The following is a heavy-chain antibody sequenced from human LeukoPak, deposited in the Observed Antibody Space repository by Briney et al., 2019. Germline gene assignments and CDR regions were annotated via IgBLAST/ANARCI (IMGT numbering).Heavy chain of an antibody. Sequence: GESLKISCKGSGYRFTSYWIGWVRQLPGKGLEWMGIIYPGDSDTRYSPSVQGQVTISADKSISTAYLQWSSLKASDTAMYYCARRVNDAFDIWGQGIMVTVSS. CDR1: GYRFTSYW. CDR2: IYPGDSDT. V-gene: IGHV5-51*01. J-gene: IGHJ3*02. D-gene: IGHD4-23*01. CDR3: ARRVNDAFDI.